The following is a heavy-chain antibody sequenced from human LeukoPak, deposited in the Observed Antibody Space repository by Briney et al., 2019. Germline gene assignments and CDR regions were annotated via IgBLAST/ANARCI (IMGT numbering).Heavy chain of an antibody. V-gene: IGHV3-23*01. CDR3: AKGLGYYDFWSGWH. J-gene: IGHJ4*02. CDR1: GFTFSSYA. Sequence: PGGSLRLSCAASGFTFSSYAMSWVRQAPGKGLEWVSAISGSGGSTYYADSVKGRFTISRDNSKNTLYLQMNSLRAEDTAVYYCAKGLGYYDFWSGWHWGQGTLVTVSS. D-gene: IGHD3-3*01. CDR2: ISGSGGST.